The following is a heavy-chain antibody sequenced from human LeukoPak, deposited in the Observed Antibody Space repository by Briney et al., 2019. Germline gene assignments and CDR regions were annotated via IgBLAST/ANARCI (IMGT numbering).Heavy chain of an antibody. Sequence: GGSLRLSCAVSGFTFSTYEMNWVRQAPGRGLEWVSYISSGGSTTYYADSVKGRLTISRDNAKNSLYLQMNNLRGDDTAVYYCARRYCSSTSCTLDYWGRGTQVTVSS. CDR3: ARRYCSSTSCTLDY. V-gene: IGHV3-48*03. CDR2: ISSGGSTT. D-gene: IGHD2-2*01. CDR1: GFTFSTYE. J-gene: IGHJ4*02.